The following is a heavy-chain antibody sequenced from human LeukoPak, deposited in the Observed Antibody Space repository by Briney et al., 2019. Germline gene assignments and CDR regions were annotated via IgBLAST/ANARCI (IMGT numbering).Heavy chain of an antibody. V-gene: IGHV3-66*01. Sequence: PGGSLRLSCAASGLTFSNNYMNWVRQAPGKGLEWVSVIYSGGSTLNTATVKGRYSMSRDNSKKTLYLQMNSQSAEDRAVYYYVTATDWGQGTMVTVSS. J-gene: IGHJ3*01. CDR1: GLTFSNNY. CDR2: IYSGGST. CDR3: VTATD.